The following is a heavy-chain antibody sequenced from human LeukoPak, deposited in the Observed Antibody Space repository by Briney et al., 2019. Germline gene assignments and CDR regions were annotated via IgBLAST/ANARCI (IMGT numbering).Heavy chain of an antibody. D-gene: IGHD3-22*01. Sequence: SDTLSLTCTVSGGSISSGSYYWSWIRQPAGKGLEWIGRIYTSGSTNYNPSLKSRVTISVDTSKNQFSLKLSSVTAADTAVYYCARDGEYYDSSGIDYWGQGTLVTVSS. CDR1: GGSISSGSYY. V-gene: IGHV4-61*02. J-gene: IGHJ4*02. CDR2: IYTSGST. CDR3: ARDGEYYDSSGIDY.